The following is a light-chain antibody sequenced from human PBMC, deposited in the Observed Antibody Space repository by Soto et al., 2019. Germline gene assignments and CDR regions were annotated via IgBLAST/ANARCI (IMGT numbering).Light chain of an antibody. CDR1: QSVSSY. J-gene: IGKJ5*01. Sequence: IVLTQSPATLSLSPGERATLSCRASQSVSSYLAWYQQKSGQAPRLLIYDASSRVAGIPARFRGSGSGTDFTLTISSLEPEDFAVYYCQQYHKWPPITFGQGTRLEIK. CDR2: DAS. CDR3: QQYHKWPPIT. V-gene: IGKV3-11*01.